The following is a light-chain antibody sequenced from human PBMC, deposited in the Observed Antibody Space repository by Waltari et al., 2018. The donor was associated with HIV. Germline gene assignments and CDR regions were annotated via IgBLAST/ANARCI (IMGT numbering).Light chain of an antibody. CDR3: QQYNNWPTGS. Sequence: EIVMTQSPATLSVSPGERSTLSCRASQSVSSNLSWYQQQPGQAPRLLIYGASTRATGIPARFSGGGSGTECTLTISSLRAEDFVVYYCQQYNNWPTGSFGQGSKVEIK. J-gene: IGKJ1*01. V-gene: IGKV3-15*01. CDR1: QSVSSN. CDR2: GAS.